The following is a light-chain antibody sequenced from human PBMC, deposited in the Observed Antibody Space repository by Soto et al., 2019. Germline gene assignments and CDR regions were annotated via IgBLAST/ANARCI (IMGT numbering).Light chain of an antibody. Sequence: QSALTQPASVSGSPGQSIAISCTGSSSDVGIYNYVSWYQQHPGKVPKLIIYEVSNWPSGVSNRFSGSKSGNTASLTISGLQAEDEADYYCAAWDASLSACVFGNGTKVTVL. J-gene: IGLJ1*01. V-gene: IGLV2-14*01. CDR3: AAWDASLSACV. CDR1: SSDVGIYNY. CDR2: EVS.